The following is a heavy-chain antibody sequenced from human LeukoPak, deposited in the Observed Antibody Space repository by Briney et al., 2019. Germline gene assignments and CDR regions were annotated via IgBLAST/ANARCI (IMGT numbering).Heavy chain of an antibody. CDR3: AKDWNSSGYIDAFDI. CDR2: IKSKTDGGTT. Sequence: GGSLRLSCAASGFTFTNAWMHWVRQAPGKGLEWVGRIKSKTDGGTTDYAAPVEGRFTISRDDSKNTLYLQMNSLRAEDTAVYYCAKDWNSSGYIDAFDIWGQGTMVTVSS. CDR1: GFTFTNAW. J-gene: IGHJ3*02. V-gene: IGHV3-15*07. D-gene: IGHD3-22*01.